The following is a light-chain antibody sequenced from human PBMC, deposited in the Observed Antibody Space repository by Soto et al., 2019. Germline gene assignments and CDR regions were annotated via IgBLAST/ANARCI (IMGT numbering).Light chain of an antibody. J-gene: IGKJ4*01. CDR1: QNISSN. CDR2: RTS. Sequence: EIIMTQSPATLSVSPGERATLSSRASQNISSNLAWYQQKPGQAPRLLMFRTSSRATGFPARFSGSGSGTEFNLTISSLQSEDFGVYYCQQYNNWPRATFGGGTKVDIK. V-gene: IGKV3-15*01. CDR3: QQYNNWPRAT.